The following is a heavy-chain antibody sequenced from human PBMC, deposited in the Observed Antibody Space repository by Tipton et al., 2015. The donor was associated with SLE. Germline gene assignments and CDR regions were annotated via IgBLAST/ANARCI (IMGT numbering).Heavy chain of an antibody. D-gene: IGHD3-16*01. J-gene: IGHJ4*02. V-gene: IGHV3-30*04. CDR2: ISYDGSNK. CDR3: AIGIGAFFDY. Sequence: SLRLSCAASGFTFSSYAMHWVRQAPGKGLEWVAVISYDGSNKYYADSVKGRFTISRDDSKNTLYLQMNSLRAEDTAVYYCAIGIGAFFDYWGQGTLITVSS. CDR1: GFTFSSYA.